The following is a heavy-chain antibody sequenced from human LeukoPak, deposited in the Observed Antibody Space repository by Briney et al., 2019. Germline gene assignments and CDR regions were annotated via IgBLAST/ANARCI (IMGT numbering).Heavy chain of an antibody. J-gene: IGHJ4*02. CDR2: ISSSSSYI. V-gene: IGHV3-21*01. D-gene: IGHD5-12*01. CDR1: GFTFSSYS. CDR3: ARDLWYSGYDPPY. Sequence: GGSLRLPCAASGFTFSSYSMNWVRQAPGKGLEWVSSISSSSSYIYYADSVKGRFTISRDNAKNSLYLQMNSPRAEDTAVYYCARDLWYSGYDPPYWGQGTLVTVSS.